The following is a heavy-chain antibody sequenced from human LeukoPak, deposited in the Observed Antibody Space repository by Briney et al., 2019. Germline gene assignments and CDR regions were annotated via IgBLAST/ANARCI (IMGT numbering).Heavy chain of an antibody. Sequence: ASVKVSCKASGYSFTCYYMHWVRQAPGQGREWMGRINPNSGGTNYAQKFQGRVTMTRDTSISTAYMELSRLRSDDTAVYFCVREVSTRGDDAFDIWGQGTMVTVSS. J-gene: IGHJ3*02. CDR1: GYSFTCYY. D-gene: IGHD3-16*01. CDR3: VREVSTRGDDAFDI. CDR2: INPNSGGT. V-gene: IGHV1-2*06.